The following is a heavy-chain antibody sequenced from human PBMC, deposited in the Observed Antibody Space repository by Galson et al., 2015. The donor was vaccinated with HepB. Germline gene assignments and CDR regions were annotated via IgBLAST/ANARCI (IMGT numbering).Heavy chain of an antibody. CDR3: ARDRNLYYYKSGGFLS. CDR2: INSDASST. V-gene: IGHV3-74*01. CDR1: GFTISTYW. J-gene: IGHJ4*02. D-gene: IGHD3-22*01. Sequence: SLRLSCAASGFTISTYWMHWVRQAQGKGLVWVSRINSDASSTDYADSVRGRFTISRDNAKNTLYLQMNSLRAEDTAVYYCARDRNLYYYKSGGFLSWGRGTLVTVSS.